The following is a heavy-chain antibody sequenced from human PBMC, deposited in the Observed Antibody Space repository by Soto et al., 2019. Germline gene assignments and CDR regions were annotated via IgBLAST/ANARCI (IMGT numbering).Heavy chain of an antibody. CDR2: IHYSGST. CDR3: ASQHYYDSSGYYVVY. CDR1: GFSISSNIYY. J-gene: IGHJ4*02. D-gene: IGHD3-22*01. Sequence: SETLSLTCTFSGFSISSNIYYWGWIRQPPGKGLEWIGNIHYSGSTYHDSSLQSRVTISIDTSKNQFSLKLSSVTATDTAVYYCASQHYYDSSGYYVVYWGQGTLVTVSS. V-gene: IGHV4-39*01.